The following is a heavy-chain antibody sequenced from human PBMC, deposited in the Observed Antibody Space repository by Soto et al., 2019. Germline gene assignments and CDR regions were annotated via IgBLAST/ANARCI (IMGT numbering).Heavy chain of an antibody. CDR3: AREKSVLAAIGDF. CDR2: IIPIFGTT. Sequence: SVKVSCKASGGTFGSDAITWVRQAPGQGLEWVGRIIPIFGTTNYAQNLQGRVTISADKSTLTSYMELHSLTSDDTALYYCAREKSVLAAIGDFWGRGTRVTVSS. V-gene: IGHV1-69*06. D-gene: IGHD2-2*01. CDR1: GGTFGSDA. J-gene: IGHJ4*02.